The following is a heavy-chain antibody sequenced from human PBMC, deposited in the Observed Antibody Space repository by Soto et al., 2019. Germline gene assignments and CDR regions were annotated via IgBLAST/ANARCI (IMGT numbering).Heavy chain of an antibody. D-gene: IGHD3-10*01. CDR3: ARGRLWSFDF. V-gene: IGHV3-48*02. Sequence: GGSLRLSCVVSGFSFRIYIMNWVRQAPGKGLEWISYISSDSGTIYYADSLKGRFTISRDNGKNSLYLQMNSLTDEDTAVYYCARGRLWSFDFWGQGTLVTVS. CDR1: GFSFRIYI. J-gene: IGHJ4*02. CDR2: ISSDSGTI.